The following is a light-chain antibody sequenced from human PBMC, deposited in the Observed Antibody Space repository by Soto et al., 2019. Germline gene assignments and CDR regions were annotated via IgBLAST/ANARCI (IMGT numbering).Light chain of an antibody. V-gene: IGLV2-23*01. CDR3: CSYTDTTTSVV. J-gene: IGLJ3*02. CDR2: EGS. Sequence: QSALTQPASVSGSPGQSITISCSGTSSDVGSYNLVSWYQQFPGKAPKLIIYEGSKRPSGVSSRFSGSKSGNTASLTVSSLQAEDEADYDCCSYTDTTTSVVFGRGTKLTVL. CDR1: SSDVGSYNL.